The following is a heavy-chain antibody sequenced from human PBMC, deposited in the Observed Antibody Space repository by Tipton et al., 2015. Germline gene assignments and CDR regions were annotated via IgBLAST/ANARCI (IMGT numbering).Heavy chain of an antibody. CDR2: ISYTETS. D-gene: IGHD4-23*01. Sequence: GLVKPSETLSLTCSVSGGSVTSGSYYWSWIRQPPGKGLEWIGYISYTETSHYNPSLKSRVTISVDTSKNEFSLKLRSVTASDTAVYYCARARGRHGGLFDSWGQGILVTVSS. CDR1: GGSVTSGSYY. V-gene: IGHV4-61*01. J-gene: IGHJ4*02. CDR3: ARARGRHGGLFDS.